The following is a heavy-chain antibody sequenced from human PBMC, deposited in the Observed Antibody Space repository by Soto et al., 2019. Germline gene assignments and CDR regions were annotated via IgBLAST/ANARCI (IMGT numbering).Heavy chain of an antibody. V-gene: IGHV3-66*01. J-gene: IGHJ4*02. CDR3: ARNVPVTALGY. D-gene: IGHD4-17*01. CDR1: GVTVGNNY. CDR2: TYRGGDT. Sequence: EVQLVESGGGLVQPGGSLRLSCAASGVTVGNNYMSWVRQAPGKGLEWVSVTYRGGDTRYADSVKGRFTMSRDSTKNTVYLQMDRLRAEVTAVYFCARNVPVTALGYWGQGSLVTVSS.